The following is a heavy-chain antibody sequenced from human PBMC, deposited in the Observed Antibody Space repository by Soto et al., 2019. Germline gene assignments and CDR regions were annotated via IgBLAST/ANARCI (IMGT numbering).Heavy chain of an antibody. Sequence: QVQLVESGGGVVQPGRSLRLSCAASGFTFSSYGMHWVRQAPGKGLEWVAVISYDGSNKYYADSVKGRFTISRDNSKHTRYLQMNSLRAEDTAVYYCAKDASRRFGKFGRFDPWGQGTLVNVSS. CDR3: AKDASRRFGKFGRFDP. J-gene: IGHJ5*02. CDR1: GFTFSSYG. CDR2: ISYDGSNK. V-gene: IGHV3-30*18. D-gene: IGHD3-10*01.